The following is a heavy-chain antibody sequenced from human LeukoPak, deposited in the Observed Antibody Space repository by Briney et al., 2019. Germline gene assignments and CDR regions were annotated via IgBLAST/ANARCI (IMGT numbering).Heavy chain of an antibody. CDR2: IYYSGST. CDR1: GGSISSGGYY. D-gene: IGHD3-3*01. J-gene: IGHJ6*02. CDR3: ARDRGGPYYDFRSGYRYYYYGMDV. V-gene: IGHV4-31*03. Sequence: PSETLSLTCTVSGGSISSGGYYWSWIRQHPGKGLEWIGYIYYSGSTYYNPSLKSRVTISVDTSKNQFSLKLSSVTAADTAVYYCARDRGGPYYDFRSGYRYYYYGMDVWGQGTTVTVSS.